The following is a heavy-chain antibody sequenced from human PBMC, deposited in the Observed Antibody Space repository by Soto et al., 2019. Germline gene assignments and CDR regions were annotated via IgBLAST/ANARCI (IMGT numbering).Heavy chain of an antibody. CDR1: GGTFSSYT. Sequence: QVKLVQSGAEVKKPGSSVKVSCKASGGTFSSYTISWVRQAPGQGLEWMGRIIPILGIANYAQKFQGRVTITADKSTSTAYMELSSLRSEDTAVYYCARLSGSYNIDYWGQGTLVTVSS. CDR3: ARLSGSYNIDY. J-gene: IGHJ4*02. V-gene: IGHV1-69*02. D-gene: IGHD3-10*01. CDR2: IIPILGIA.